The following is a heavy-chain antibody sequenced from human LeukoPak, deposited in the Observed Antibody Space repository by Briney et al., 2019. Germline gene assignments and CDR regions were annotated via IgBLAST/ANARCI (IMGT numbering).Heavy chain of an antibody. D-gene: IGHD6-19*01. V-gene: IGHV4-34*01. CDR3: GRNIAVAGSKPNQQIWFDP. CDR2: INHSGST. CDR1: GGSLSGYY. J-gene: IGHJ5*02. Sequence: NSSETLSLTCAVYGGSLSGYYWTWIRQPPGKGLEWIGEINHSGSTNYNPSLKSRVTISVDTPKNQFSLKLSSVTAADTAVYYCGRNIAVAGSKPNQQIWFDPWGQGTLVTVSS.